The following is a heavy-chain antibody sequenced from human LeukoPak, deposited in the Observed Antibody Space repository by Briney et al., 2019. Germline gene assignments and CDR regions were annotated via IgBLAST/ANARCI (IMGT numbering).Heavy chain of an antibody. V-gene: IGHV4-61*02. J-gene: IGHJ6*03. CDR3: ARGAADRNNYYYYIDV. CDR2: IYTSGST. D-gene: IGHD1/OR15-1a*01. Sequence: PSQTLSLTCTVSGGSISSGSYYWSWIRQPAGKGLEWIGRIYTSGSTNYNPSLKSRGTLSVDTSKNQFSLKLKSVTAADTAVYYCARGAADRNNYYYYIDVWGNGTTVTVSS. CDR1: GGSISSGSYY.